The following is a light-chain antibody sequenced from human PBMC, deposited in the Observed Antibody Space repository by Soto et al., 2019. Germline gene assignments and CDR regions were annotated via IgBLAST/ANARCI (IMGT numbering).Light chain of an antibody. V-gene: IGKV3-11*01. CDR2: DAS. J-gene: IGKJ1*01. CDR1: QSISSTY. CDR3: QQRSNWPWT. Sequence: EIVLRQSPGTLSLYTGERATLSCRASQSISSTYLTWYHQRPGQAPRLLIFDASNRATGIASRLSGSGSGTDFTLTISSLEPEDFAVYYCQQRSNWPWTFGQGTKVDIK.